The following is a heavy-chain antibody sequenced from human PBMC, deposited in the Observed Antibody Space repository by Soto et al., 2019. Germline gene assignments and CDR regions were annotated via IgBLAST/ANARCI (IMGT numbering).Heavy chain of an antibody. CDR3: ARAGGYDGEYYYYYYYMDV. CDR2: ISSSSSTI. CDR1: GFTFSSYS. V-gene: IGHV3-48*01. Sequence: GGSLRLSCAASGFTFSSYSMNWVRQAPGKGLEWVSYISSSSSTIYYADSVKGRFTISRDNAKNSLYLQMNSLRAEDTAVYYCARAGGYDGEYYYYYYYMDVWGKGTTVTGSS. D-gene: IGHD5-12*01. J-gene: IGHJ6*03.